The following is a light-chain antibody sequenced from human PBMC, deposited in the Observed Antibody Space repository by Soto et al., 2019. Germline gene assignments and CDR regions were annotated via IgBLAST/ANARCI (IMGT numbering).Light chain of an antibody. CDR1: SSDVGSYNR. V-gene: IGLV2-18*02. J-gene: IGLJ2*01. CDR3: SSYTSSTTLV. CDR2: EVN. Sequence: QSALTQPPSVSGSPGQSVTISCTGTSSDVGSYNRVSWYQQPPGTAPKLMIYEVNNRPSGVPDRFSGSKSGNTASLTISGRQAEDEADYYCSSYTSSTTLVFGGGTKLTVL.